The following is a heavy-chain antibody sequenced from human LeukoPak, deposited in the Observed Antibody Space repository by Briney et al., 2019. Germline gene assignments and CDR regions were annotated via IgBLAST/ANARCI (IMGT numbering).Heavy chain of an antibody. CDR3: ARDHTPSYYYDSSGYHDAFDI. Sequence: PGGSLRLSCAASGFTVSSNYMSWIRQAPGKGLEWVSSISSSSSYIYYADSVKGRFTISRDNAKNSLYLQMNSLRAEDTAVYYCARDHTPSYYYDSSGYHDAFDIWGQGTMVTVSS. CDR2: ISSSSSYI. CDR1: GFTVSSNY. V-gene: IGHV3-21*01. D-gene: IGHD3-22*01. J-gene: IGHJ3*02.